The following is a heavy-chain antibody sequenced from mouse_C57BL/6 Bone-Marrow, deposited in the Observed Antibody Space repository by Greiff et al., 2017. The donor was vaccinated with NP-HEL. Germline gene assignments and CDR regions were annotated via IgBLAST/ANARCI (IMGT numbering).Heavy chain of an antibody. V-gene: IGHV4-1*01. Sequence: CEASGIDFSRYWTSWVRRAPGKGLEWIGEINPDSSTITYAPSLKDKFIISRDNSKNTLYLQMTKVRSEDTDLYYCERYDSYYNLLAYWGQGTLVTVSA. CDR2: INPDSSTI. J-gene: IGHJ3*01. CDR3: ERYDSYYNLLAY. D-gene: IGHD2-3*01. CDR1: GIDFSRYW.